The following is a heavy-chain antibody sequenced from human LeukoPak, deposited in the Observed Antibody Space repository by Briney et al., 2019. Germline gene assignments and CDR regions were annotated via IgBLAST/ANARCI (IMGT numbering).Heavy chain of an antibody. D-gene: IGHD3-22*01. J-gene: IGHJ5*02. CDR2: INPSGGST. CDR1: GYTFTTYY. Sequence: GASVKVSCKASGYTFTTYYMHWVRQAPGQGLEWLGIINPSGGSTSYAQKFQGRLTMTRDTSTSTVYMELSSLRSEDTAVYYCARAAGSSGYSSWGQGTLVTVSS. CDR3: ARAAGSSGYSS. V-gene: IGHV1-46*01.